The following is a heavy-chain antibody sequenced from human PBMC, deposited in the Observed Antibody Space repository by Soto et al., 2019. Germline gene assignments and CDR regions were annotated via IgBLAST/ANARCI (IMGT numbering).Heavy chain of an antibody. CDR3: ARDPTVTTDNYYYGMDG. CDR2: ISSSSSYI. Sequence: EVQLVESGGGLVKPGGSLRLSCAASGFTFSSYSMNWVRQAPGKGLEWVSSISSSSSYIYYADSVKGRFTISRDNAKNSLYLQMNSLRAEDTAVYYCARDPTVTTDNYYYGMDGWGQGTTVTVSS. CDR1: GFTFSSYS. D-gene: IGHD4-17*01. V-gene: IGHV3-21*01. J-gene: IGHJ6*02.